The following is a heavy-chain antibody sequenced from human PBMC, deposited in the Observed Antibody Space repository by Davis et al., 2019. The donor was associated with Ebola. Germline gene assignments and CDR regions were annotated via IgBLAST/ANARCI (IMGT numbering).Heavy chain of an antibody. J-gene: IGHJ4*02. D-gene: IGHD5-12*01. V-gene: IGHV1-2*06. CDR3: ARDSFGGYYSFDN. CDR1: GYTFTNYY. CDR2: INPNSGGT. Sequence: AASVKVSCKASGYTFTNYYMHWVRQAPGQGLEWMGRINPNSGGTNYAQKFQGRVTMTRDTSISTAYLELSRLRSDDTAVYFCARDSFGGYYSFDNWGQGTLVTVSS.